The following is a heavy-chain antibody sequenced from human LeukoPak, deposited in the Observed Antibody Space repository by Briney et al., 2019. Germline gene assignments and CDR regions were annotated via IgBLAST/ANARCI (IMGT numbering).Heavy chain of an antibody. V-gene: IGHV1-2*02. CDR3: ARVSVVRGDTLVRTRYYFDY. D-gene: IGHD3-10*01. J-gene: IGHJ4*02. CDR1: GYSFTGYY. Sequence: ASVKVFCKASGYSFTGYYMHWVRQTPGQGLEWMGWINANSGGTNYAQKFQGRVTMTRDTSISTAYMELSSLRSDDTAVYYCARVSVVRGDTLVRTRYYFDYWGQGTLVTVSS. CDR2: INANSGGT.